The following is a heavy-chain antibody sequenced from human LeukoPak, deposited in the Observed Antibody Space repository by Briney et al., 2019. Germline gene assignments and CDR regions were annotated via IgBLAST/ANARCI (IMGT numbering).Heavy chain of an antibody. D-gene: IGHD6-13*01. J-gene: IGHJ5*02. CDR3: AREIAAAGTGGWFDP. Sequence: SETLSLTCTVSGGSVSRGYYHWSWIRQPPGKGLEWIGYVYSSGTTSYSYNPSLKSRVSISVDTSKNQFSLRLSSVTAADTAVYYCAREIAAAGTGGWFDPWGQGTLVTVSS. V-gene: IGHV4-61*01. CDR2: VYSSGTT. CDR1: GGSVSRGYYH.